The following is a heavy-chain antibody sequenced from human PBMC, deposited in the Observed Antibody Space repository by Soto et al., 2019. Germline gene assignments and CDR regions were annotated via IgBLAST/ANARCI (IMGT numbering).Heavy chain of an antibody. V-gene: IGHV4-59*01. J-gene: IGHJ4*02. CDR1: VDSINTYT. CDR3: ARGDQDLEY. D-gene: IGHD2-2*01. Sequence: WETLSLTFTVSVDSINTYTWTCIRQPPGKWLEWIGYIFSSGIANYNPSLQSRLTMSVDTSNNVFSLRLNSVSAADTALYSCARGDQDLEYWGPGTLVTVSS. CDR2: IFSSGIA.